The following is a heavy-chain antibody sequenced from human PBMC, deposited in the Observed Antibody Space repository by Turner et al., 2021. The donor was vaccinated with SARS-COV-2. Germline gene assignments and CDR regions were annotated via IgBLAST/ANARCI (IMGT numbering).Heavy chain of an antibody. J-gene: IGHJ4*02. V-gene: IGHV3-23*01. CDR2: ISGSGGST. CDR3: AKPPGEQWLVLALVFDY. D-gene: IGHD6-19*01. CDR1: GFTFSSYA. Sequence: EVQLLESGGGLVQPGGSLRIPCAASGFTFSSYAMSWCRQAPGKVLEWVSAISGSGGSTYYADSVKGRFTISRDNSKNTLYLQMNSLRAEDTAVYYCAKPPGEQWLVLALVFDYWGQGTLVTVSS.